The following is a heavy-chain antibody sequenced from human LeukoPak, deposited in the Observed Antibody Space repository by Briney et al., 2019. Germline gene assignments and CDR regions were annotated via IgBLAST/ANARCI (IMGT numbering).Heavy chain of an antibody. CDR3: ARSSYSYGYFYFDY. CDR1: GFTVSSNY. CDR2: IYSGGST. D-gene: IGHD5-18*01. J-gene: IGHJ4*02. V-gene: IGHV3-66*02. Sequence: GGSLRLSCAASGFTVSSNYMSWVRQAPGKGLEWVSVIYSGGSTYYADSVKGRFTISRDNSKNTLYLQMNSLRAEDTAVYYCARSSYSYGYFYFDYWGQGTLSPSPQ.